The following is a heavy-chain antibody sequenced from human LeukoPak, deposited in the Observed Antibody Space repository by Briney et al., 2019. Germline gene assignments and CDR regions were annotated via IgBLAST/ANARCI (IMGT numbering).Heavy chain of an antibody. D-gene: IGHD3-22*01. Sequence: PGGSLRLSCAASGFTFSNSAMSWVRQAPGKGLEWVSAISGSGGSVYYADSVKGRFTISRDNFKSTLYLQMNSLRAEDTAVYYCAKDTRSTYYGALDIWGQGTMVTVSS. CDR3: AKDTRSTYYGALDI. CDR1: GFTFSNSA. V-gene: IGHV3-23*01. J-gene: IGHJ3*02. CDR2: ISGSGGSV.